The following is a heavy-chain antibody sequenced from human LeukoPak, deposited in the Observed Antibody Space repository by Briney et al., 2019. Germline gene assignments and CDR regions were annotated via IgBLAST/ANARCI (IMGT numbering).Heavy chain of an antibody. CDR3: ARGRYYGMDV. D-gene: IGHD3-10*01. CDR2: ISGSGGST. J-gene: IGHJ6*02. Sequence: PGGSLRLSCAASGFTFNSYAMSWVRQAPGKGLEWVSAISGSGGSTYYADSVKGRFTISRDNSKNTLYLQMNSLRAEDTAVYYCARGRYYGMDVWGQGTTVTVSS. V-gene: IGHV3-23*01. CDR1: GFTFNSYA.